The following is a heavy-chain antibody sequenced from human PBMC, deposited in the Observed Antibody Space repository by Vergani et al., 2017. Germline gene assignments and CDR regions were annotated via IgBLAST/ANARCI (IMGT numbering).Heavy chain of an antibody. D-gene: IGHD6-13*01. CDR3: ARDTSQRLVHGYFDY. V-gene: IGHV3-11*05. J-gene: IGHJ4*02. CDR1: GLPFSDYY. CDR2: ISSSSSYT. Sequence: QVQLVESGGGLVKPGGSLRLSCAASGLPFSDYYMSWIRQAPGKGLEWVSYISSSSSYTNYADSVKGRFTISRDNAKNSLYLQMNSLRAEDTAVYDCARDTSQRLVHGYFDYWGQGTLVTVSS.